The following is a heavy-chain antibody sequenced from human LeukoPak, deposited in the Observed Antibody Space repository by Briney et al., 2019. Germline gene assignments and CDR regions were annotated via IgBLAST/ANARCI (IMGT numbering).Heavy chain of an antibody. CDR3: AKAGSSKYYYDSSGYQRHNYFDY. CDR1: GFTFSSYG. D-gene: IGHD3-22*01. J-gene: IGHJ4*02. Sequence: PGGSLRLSCAASGFTFSSYGVHWVRQAPGKGLEWVAFIQYDGSNKYYADSVKGRFTISRDNSKNTLYLQMNSLRAEDTAVYYCAKAGSSKYYYDSSGYQRHNYFDYWGQGTLVTVSS. V-gene: IGHV3-30*02. CDR2: IQYDGSNK.